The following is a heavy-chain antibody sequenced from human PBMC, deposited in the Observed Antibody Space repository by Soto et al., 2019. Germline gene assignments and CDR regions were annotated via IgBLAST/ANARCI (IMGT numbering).Heavy chain of an antibody. J-gene: IGHJ5*02. CDR3: SRWWSGSRQGFDP. V-gene: IGHV4-31*03. CDR2: IYYSGST. D-gene: IGHD3-3*01. CDR1: GGSISSGDYY. Sequence: QVQLQESGPGLVKPSQTLSLTCTVSGGSISSGDYYWSWIRLHPGKGLEWIGYIYYSGSTYYNPSLKSRVTISVDTSKNQFSLKLSSVTAADTAVYYYSRWWSGSRQGFDPWGQGTLVTVSS.